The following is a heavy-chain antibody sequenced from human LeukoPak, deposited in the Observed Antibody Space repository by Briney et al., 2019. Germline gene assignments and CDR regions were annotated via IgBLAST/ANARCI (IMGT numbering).Heavy chain of an antibody. CDR2: TSYDGSNK. Sequence: PGGSLRLSCAASGFTFSSYAMHWVRQAPGKGLEWVAVTSYDGSNKYYTDSVKGRFTISRDNSKNTLYLQMNSLRAEDRAVYYCARDSDSSGWYEGMEYWGQGTLVTVSS. CDR1: GFTFSSYA. D-gene: IGHD6-19*01. J-gene: IGHJ4*02. CDR3: ARDSDSSGWYEGMEY. V-gene: IGHV3-30-3*01.